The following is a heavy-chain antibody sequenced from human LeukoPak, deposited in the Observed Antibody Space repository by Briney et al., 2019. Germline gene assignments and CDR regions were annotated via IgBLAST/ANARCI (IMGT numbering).Heavy chain of an antibody. Sequence: SETLSLTCTVSGGSITGYYWNWIRKLARQGLEWLGRVYSSGVGNYNPSLTSRVTMSVDTSKNQFSLKLTSLTAADTAVYYCAREEFLHEIDSSGYFVYWGQGTLVTVSS. V-gene: IGHV4-4*07. CDR2: VYSSGVG. D-gene: IGHD3-22*01. J-gene: IGHJ4*02. CDR3: AREEFLHEIDSSGYFVY. CDR1: GGSITGYY.